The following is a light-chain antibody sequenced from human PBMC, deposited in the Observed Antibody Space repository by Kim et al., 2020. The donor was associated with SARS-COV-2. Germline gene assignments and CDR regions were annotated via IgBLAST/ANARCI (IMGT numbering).Light chain of an antibody. V-gene: IGKV1-9*01. CDR3: QQLNSYPPT. Sequence: IQLTQSPSSLSASVGDRVTITCRASQGISSYLAWYQQKPGKAPKLLIYAASTLQSGVPSRFSGSGSGTDFTLTISSLQPEGCATYYCQQLNSYPPTFGQGTKVDIK. CDR1: QGISSY. CDR2: AAS. J-gene: IGKJ1*01.